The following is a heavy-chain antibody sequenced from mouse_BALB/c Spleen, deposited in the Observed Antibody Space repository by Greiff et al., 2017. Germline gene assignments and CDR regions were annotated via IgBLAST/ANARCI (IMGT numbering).Heavy chain of an antibody. V-gene: IGHV1S29*02. CDR3: ARVYYCDSSYLAWFAY. Sequence: EVQLQQSGPELVKPGASVKISCKASGSTFTDYNMHWVKQSHGKSLEWIGYIYPYNGGTGYNQKFNSKATLTVDNSSSTAYMELRSLTSAESAVYYCARVYYCDSSYLAWFAYWGQGTLVTVSA. CDR2: IYPYNGGT. CDR1: GSTFTDYN. J-gene: IGHJ3*01. D-gene: IGHD1-1*01.